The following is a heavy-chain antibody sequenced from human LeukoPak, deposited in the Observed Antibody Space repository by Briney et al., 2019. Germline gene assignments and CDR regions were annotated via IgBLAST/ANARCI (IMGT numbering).Heavy chain of an antibody. V-gene: IGHV3-21*05. Sequence: KAGGSLRLSCAASGFTFSSYSMNWVRQAPGKGLEWVSYISSSSSYIYYADSVKGRFTISRDNAKNSLYLQMNSLRAEDTAVYYCARMGVWELGRYWGQGTLVTVSS. D-gene: IGHD1-26*01. CDR1: GFTFSSYS. J-gene: IGHJ4*02. CDR3: ARMGVWELGRY. CDR2: ISSSSSYI.